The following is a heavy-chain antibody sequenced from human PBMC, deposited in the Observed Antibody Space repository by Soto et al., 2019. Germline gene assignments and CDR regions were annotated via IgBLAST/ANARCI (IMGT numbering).Heavy chain of an antibody. CDR1: GFTFSSYA. J-gene: IGHJ6*02. CDR2: ISYDGSNK. V-gene: IGHV3-30-3*01. CDR3: ARDQIVTTVTTFFYYYYGMDV. D-gene: IGHD4-17*01. Sequence: PGGSLRLSCAASGFTFSSYAMHWVRPAPGKGLEWVAVISYDGSNKYYADSVKGRFTISRDNSKNTLYLQMNSLRAEDTAVYYCARDQIVTTVTTFFYYYYGMDVWGQGTTVTVSS.